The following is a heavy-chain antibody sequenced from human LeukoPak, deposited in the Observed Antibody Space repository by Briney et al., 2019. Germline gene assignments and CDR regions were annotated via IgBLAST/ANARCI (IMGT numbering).Heavy chain of an antibody. V-gene: IGHV4-34*01. CDR1: GGSFSDHY. Sequence: SETLSLTCAVYGGSFSDHYWSWIRQPPGKGLEWIGEINHSGSTNYNPSLKSRVTISVDTSKNQFSLKLSSVTAADTAVYYCASIAAAGTGREKNWFDPWGQGTLVTVSS. D-gene: IGHD6-13*01. J-gene: IGHJ5*02. CDR3: ASIAAAGTGREKNWFDP. CDR2: INHSGST.